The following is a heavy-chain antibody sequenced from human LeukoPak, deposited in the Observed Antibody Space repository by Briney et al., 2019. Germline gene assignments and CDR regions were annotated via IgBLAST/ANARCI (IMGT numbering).Heavy chain of an antibody. CDR3: ARVGRRIAVAGTSYYYGMDV. CDR2: IYYSGRT. CDR1: GDSLSRYY. J-gene: IGHJ6*02. Sequence: SETLSLTRTVSGDSLSRYYGSWIREPPGKGLEGMGYIYYSGRTNYNPSLKSRVTISVDTAKNQFSLKLSSVTAADTAAYYCARVGRRIAVAGTSYYYGMDVWGQGPTVTVSS. V-gene: IGHV4-59*01. D-gene: IGHD6-19*01.